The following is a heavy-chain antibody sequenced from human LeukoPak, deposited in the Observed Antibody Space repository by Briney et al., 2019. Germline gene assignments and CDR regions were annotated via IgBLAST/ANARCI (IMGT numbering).Heavy chain of an antibody. Sequence: GGSLRLSCAASGFTVTSNYMTWVRQSPGRGLKWVSLIYGGGDTYYADSVKGRFTISRDNSEDTLFLQMNSLRAEDTAVYYCASLSMVRRFSLDYWGQGTLVAVSS. J-gene: IGHJ4*02. CDR2: IYGGGDT. D-gene: IGHD3-10*01. V-gene: IGHV3-53*01. CDR1: GFTVTSNY. CDR3: ASLSMVRRFSLDY.